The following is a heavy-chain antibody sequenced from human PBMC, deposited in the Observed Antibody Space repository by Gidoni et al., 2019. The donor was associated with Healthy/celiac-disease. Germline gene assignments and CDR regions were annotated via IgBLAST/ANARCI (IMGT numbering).Heavy chain of an antibody. Sequence: EVQLVESGGGLVKPGGYLRLPCAASGFTFRSYNKNWVRQAPGKGLEWFSSVSGSSSYIYYADSVKGRFTISRDNAKNSLYLQMNSLRAEDTAVYYCARDVGGFWDQGTLVTVSS. V-gene: IGHV3-21*01. CDR1: GFTFRSYN. D-gene: IGHD3-16*01. CDR2: VSGSSSYI. J-gene: IGHJ4*02. CDR3: ARDVGGF.